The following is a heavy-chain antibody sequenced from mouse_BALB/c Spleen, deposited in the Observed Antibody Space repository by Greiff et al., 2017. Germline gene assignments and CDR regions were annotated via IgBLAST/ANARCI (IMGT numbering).Heavy chain of an antibody. J-gene: IGHJ4*01. CDR1: GYTFTSYW. CDR2: IYPSDSYT. CDR3: ATWDGFYAMDY. Sequence: QVQLQQPGAELVRPGASVKLSCKASGYTFTSYWINWVKQRPGQGLEWIGNIYPSDSYTNYNQKFKDKATLTVDKSSSTAYMQLSSLTSEDSAVYYCATWDGFYAMDYWGQGTSVTVSS. V-gene: IGHV1-69*02. D-gene: IGHD2-3*01.